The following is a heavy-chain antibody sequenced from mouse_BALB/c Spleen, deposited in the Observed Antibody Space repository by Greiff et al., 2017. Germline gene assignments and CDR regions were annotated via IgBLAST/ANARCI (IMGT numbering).Heavy chain of an antibody. CDR3: ARQALRGAMDY. J-gene: IGHJ4*01. Sequence: EVQRVESGGDLVKPGGSLKLSCAASGFTFSSYGMSWVRQTPDKRLEWVATISSGGSYTYYPDSVKGRFTISSDNAKNTLYLQMSSLKSEDTAMYYCARQALRGAMDYWGQGTSVTVSS. D-gene: IGHD3-1*01. V-gene: IGHV5-6*01. CDR2: ISSGGSYT. CDR1: GFTFSSYG.